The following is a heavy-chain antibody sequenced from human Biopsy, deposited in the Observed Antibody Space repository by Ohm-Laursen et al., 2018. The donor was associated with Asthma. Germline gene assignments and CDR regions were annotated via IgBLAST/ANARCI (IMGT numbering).Heavy chain of an antibody. CDR3: ARTYYDFLTGQVNDAFDI. D-gene: IGHD3-9*01. CDR2: INAGNGNT. Sequence: ASVKVSCKASGYTFISYAIHWVRQAPGQRLEWMGWINAGNGNTKYSQKFQGRVTITRDTSASTAYMELSSLRSEDTAVYYCARTYYDFLTGQVNDAFDIWGQGTMVTVS. V-gene: IGHV1-3*01. CDR1: GYTFISYA. J-gene: IGHJ3*02.